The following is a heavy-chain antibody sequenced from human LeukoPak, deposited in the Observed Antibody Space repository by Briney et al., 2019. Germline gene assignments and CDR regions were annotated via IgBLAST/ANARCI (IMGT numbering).Heavy chain of an antibody. V-gene: IGHV1-2*06. CDR3: ARAKVSSIAARSSFSY. Sequence: ASVKVSCKASGYTFTGYYMHWVRQAPGQGLEWVGRINPNSGGTNYAQKFQGRVTMTRDTSISTAYMELSRLRSDDTAVYYCARAKVSSIAARSSFSYWGQGTLVTVSS. D-gene: IGHD6-6*01. CDR1: GYTFTGYY. J-gene: IGHJ4*02. CDR2: INPNSGGT.